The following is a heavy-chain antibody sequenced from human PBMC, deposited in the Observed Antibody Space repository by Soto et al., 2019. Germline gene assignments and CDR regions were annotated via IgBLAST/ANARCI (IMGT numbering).Heavy chain of an antibody. CDR2: ISYDGTNK. V-gene: IGHV3-30*18. CDR3: AKDTDFWSGRGDIDY. J-gene: IGHJ4*02. D-gene: IGHD3-3*01. Sequence: GGSLRLSCAASGFTFSSYGMHWVRQAPGKGLEWVAVISYDGTNKYYADSLKGRFTISRDNSKNTLYLQMNSLRAEDTAVYYCAKDTDFWSGRGDIDYWGQGTLVTVSS. CDR1: GFTFSSYG.